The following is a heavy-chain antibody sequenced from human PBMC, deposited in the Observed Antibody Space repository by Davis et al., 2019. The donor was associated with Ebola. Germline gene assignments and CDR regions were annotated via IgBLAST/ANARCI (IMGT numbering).Heavy chain of an antibody. V-gene: IGHV7-4-1*02. CDR1: GYTFTRYS. Sequence: AASVKVSCKASGYTFTRYSMNWVRQAPGQGLEWMGWINTNTGNPTYAQGFAGRFVFSLDTSVSTAYLQISSLKAEDTAVYYCARGKAVAGTGGWFDPWGQGTLVTVSS. D-gene: IGHD6-19*01. CDR3: ARGKAVAGTGGWFDP. J-gene: IGHJ5*02. CDR2: INTNTGNP.